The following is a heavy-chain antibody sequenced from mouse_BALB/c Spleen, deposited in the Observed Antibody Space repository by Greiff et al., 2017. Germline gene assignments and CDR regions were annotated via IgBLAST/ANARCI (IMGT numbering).Heavy chain of an antibody. CDR3: ARNRGGWFAY. D-gene: IGHD3-1*01. V-gene: IGHV2-6-7*01. J-gene: IGHJ3*01. CDR1: GFSLTGYG. CDR2: IWGDGST. Sequence: VKLVESGPGLVAPSQSLSITCTVSGFSLTGYGVNWVRQPPGKGLEWLGMIWGDGSTDYNAAFISRLSISKDNSKSQVFFKMNSLQADDTAIYYCARNRGGWFAYWGQGTLVTVSA.